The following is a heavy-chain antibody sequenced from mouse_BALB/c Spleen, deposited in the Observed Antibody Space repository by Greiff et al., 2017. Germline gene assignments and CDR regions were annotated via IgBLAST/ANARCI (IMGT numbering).Heavy chain of an antibody. CDR1: GYAFSSYW. J-gene: IGHJ3*01. CDR3: ARNYGGGTWFAY. D-gene: IGHD1-2*01. Sequence: QVQLKQSGAELVRPGSSVKISCKASGYAFSSYWMNWVKQRPGQGLEWIGQIYPGDGDTNYNGKFKGKATLTADKSSSTAYMQLSSLTSEDSAVYFCARNYGGGTWFAYWGQGTLVTVSA. V-gene: IGHV1-80*01. CDR2: IYPGDGDT.